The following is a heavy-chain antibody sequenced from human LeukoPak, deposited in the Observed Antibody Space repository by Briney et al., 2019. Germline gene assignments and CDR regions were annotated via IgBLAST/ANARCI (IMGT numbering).Heavy chain of an antibody. V-gene: IGHV4-31*03. CDR2: IYYSGST. CDR3: ARARLGSSLFDY. Sequence: SETLSLTCTVSGGSISSGGYYWSWIRQHPGKGLEWIGYIYYSGSTYYNPSLKSRVTISVDTSKNQFSLKLSSVTAADTAVYYCARARLGSSLFDYWGQGTLVTVSS. CDR1: GGSISSGGYY. D-gene: IGHD5/OR15-5a*01. J-gene: IGHJ4*02.